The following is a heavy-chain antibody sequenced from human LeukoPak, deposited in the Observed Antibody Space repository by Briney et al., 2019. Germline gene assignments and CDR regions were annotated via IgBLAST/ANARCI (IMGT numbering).Heavy chain of an antibody. D-gene: IGHD3-3*01. CDR3: ARDRYDFSD. J-gene: IGHJ4*02. CDR2: ISYDGSNK. CDR1: GFTVSSNY. Sequence: GGSLRLSCTVSGFTVSSNYMSWVRQAPGKGLEWVTLISYDGSNKYYADSVKGRFTISRDNSKNTVYLQMNSLRAEDTAVYYCARDRYDFSDWGQGTLVTVSS. V-gene: IGHV3-30-3*01.